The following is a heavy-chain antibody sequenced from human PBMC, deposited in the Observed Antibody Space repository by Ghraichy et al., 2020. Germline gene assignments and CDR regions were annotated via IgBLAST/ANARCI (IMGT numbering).Heavy chain of an antibody. V-gene: IGHV3-11*01. D-gene: IGHD2-21*02. CDR2: ISGSGDIV. Sequence: LSLPCAASEFRFSDYYMTWIRQAPGKGLEWISYISGSGDIVYYADSVKGRFTISRDNAKKSLYLQMDSLRVEDTAVFYYATASSVTGLAYWGRGIMVTVSS. J-gene: IGHJ4*02. CDR1: EFRFSDYY. CDR3: ATASSVTGLAY.